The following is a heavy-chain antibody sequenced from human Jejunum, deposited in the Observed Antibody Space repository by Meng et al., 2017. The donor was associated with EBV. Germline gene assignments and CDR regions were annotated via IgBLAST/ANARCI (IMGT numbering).Heavy chain of an antibody. CDR2: VHFSGIT. D-gene: IGHD2-8*02. J-gene: IGHJ4*02. V-gene: IGHV4-34*02. CDR1: GGSFSGYY. Sequence: GPTQPGGAGLVGPTETLSLTCAVFGGSFSGYYWSWVRQPPGRGLEYIGEVHFSGITNYTPSLKSRVTMSVDASKNQFSLRLTSVTAADTAVYYCARRTGDYVVGYWGQGTLVTVSS. CDR3: ARRTGDYVVGY.